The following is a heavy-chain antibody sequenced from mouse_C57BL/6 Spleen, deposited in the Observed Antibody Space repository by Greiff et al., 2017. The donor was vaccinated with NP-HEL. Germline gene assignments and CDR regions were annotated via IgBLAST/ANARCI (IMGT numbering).Heavy chain of an antibody. Sequence: QVQLQQPGAELVKPGASVKVSCKASGYTFTSYWMHWVKQRPGQGLEWIGRIHPSDSDTNYNQKFKGKATLTVDKSSSTAYMQLSSLTSEDSEFYYCAMGANWDAEFGYWGQGTLVTVSA. CDR1: GYTFTSYW. V-gene: IGHV1-74*01. CDR3: AMGANWDAEFGY. J-gene: IGHJ3*01. D-gene: IGHD4-1*01. CDR2: IHPSDSDT.